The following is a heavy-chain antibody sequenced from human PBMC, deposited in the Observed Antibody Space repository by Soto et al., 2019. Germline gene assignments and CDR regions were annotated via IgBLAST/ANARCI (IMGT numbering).Heavy chain of an antibody. CDR3: ARRTYLFWSGYSLHDAFDI. CDR1: GFTFSSYS. Sequence: EVQLVESGGGLVKPGGSLRLSCAASGFTFSSYSMNWVRQAPGKGLEWVSSISSSSSYIYYADSVKGRFTISRDNAKNTRYLQITSLRDEDTAVYYCARRTYLFWSGYSLHDAFDIWGKGTMVTVSS. CDR2: ISSSSSYI. D-gene: IGHD3-3*01. J-gene: IGHJ3*02. V-gene: IGHV3-21*01.